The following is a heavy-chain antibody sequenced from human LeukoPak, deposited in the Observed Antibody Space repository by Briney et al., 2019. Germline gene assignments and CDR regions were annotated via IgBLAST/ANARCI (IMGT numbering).Heavy chain of an antibody. Sequence: PGRSLRLSCTASGFTFSNYGMHWVRQAPGKGLEWVAVISFDGSNNAYLDPVKGRFTISRDNSKNTLYLHMNSLKAEDTAVYYCAKSVGAQPGFDFWGQGTLVTVSS. CDR3: AKSVGAQPGFDF. J-gene: IGHJ4*02. D-gene: IGHD6-6*01. CDR2: ISFDGSNN. CDR1: GFTFSNYG. V-gene: IGHV3-30*18.